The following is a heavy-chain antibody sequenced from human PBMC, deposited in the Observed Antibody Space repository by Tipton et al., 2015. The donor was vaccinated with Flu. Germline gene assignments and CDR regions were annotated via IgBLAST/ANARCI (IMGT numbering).Heavy chain of an antibody. D-gene: IGHD4-11*01. CDR2: VSRTGST. CDR3: ARRDYSNYVSDPKSWFDP. Sequence: TLSLTCAVSGDSISSDFYWAWIRQFPGKGLEWIGTVSRTGSTIYNPYLKSRVTISIDTSKNQFSLNMRSVTAADMAVYYCARRDYSNYVSDPKSWFDPWGHGTLVAGFS. V-gene: IGHV4-38-2*01. J-gene: IGHJ5*02. CDR1: GDSISSDFY.